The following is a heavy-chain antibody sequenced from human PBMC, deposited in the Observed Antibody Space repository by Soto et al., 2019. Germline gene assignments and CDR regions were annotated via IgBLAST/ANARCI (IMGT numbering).Heavy chain of an antibody. Sequence: QVQLVESGGGVVQPGRSLRLSCAASGFTFSSYAMHWVRQAPGKGLEWVAVISNDGSNKYYADSVKGRFTISRDNSKNTLYLQMNSLRAEDTAVYYCARDLNTYSSSLYVALVGVGLGGGMDVWGQGTTVTVSS. V-gene: IGHV3-30-3*01. CDR3: ARDLNTYSSSLYVALVGVGLGGGMDV. CDR2: ISNDGSNK. J-gene: IGHJ6*02. CDR1: GFTFSSYA. D-gene: IGHD6-13*01.